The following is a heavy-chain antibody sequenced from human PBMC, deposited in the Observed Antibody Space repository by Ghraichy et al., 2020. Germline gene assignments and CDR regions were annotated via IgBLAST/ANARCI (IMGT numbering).Heavy chain of an antibody. J-gene: IGHJ5*02. CDR1: GGSMIGYY. V-gene: IGHV4-59*01. CDR2: IYYSGNS. CDR3: ARDRGYSRSGNWFDP. Sequence: SETLSLTCSVSGGSMIGYYWSWIRQSPGRGLEWIGNIYYSGNSNYNPSLESRVTMSIDPSKNQVSLGLSFLTAADTAIYYCARDRGYSRSGNWFDPWGQGTLVIVSS. D-gene: IGHD6-13*01.